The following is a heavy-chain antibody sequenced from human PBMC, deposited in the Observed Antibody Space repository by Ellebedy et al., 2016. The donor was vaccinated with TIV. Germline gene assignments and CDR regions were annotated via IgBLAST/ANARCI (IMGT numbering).Heavy chain of an antibody. CDR2: IRHDESYK. J-gene: IGHJ6*02. CDR1: GFTFSGYG. D-gene: IGHD2-21*01. CDR3: VKDGVRKYSDYYYGMDV. V-gene: IGHV3-30*02. Sequence: GESLKISCAASGFTFSGYGMHWVRQAPGKGLEWVAFIRHDESYKYHADSVEGRFTISRDNSKNTLYLQMNSLRSEDTAVYYCVKDGVRKYSDYYYGMDVWGRGTTVTVSS.